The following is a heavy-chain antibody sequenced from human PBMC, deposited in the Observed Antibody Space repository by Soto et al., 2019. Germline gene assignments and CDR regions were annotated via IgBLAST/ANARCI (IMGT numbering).Heavy chain of an antibody. V-gene: IGHV3-30-3*01. Sequence: PGGSLRLSCAASGFTFSSYGMHWVRQAPGKGLEWVAVISYDGSNKYYADSVKGRFTISRDNSKNTLYLQMNSLRAEDTAVYYCARFWVDIAARPGEDYYYGMDVWGQGTTVTVSS. CDR2: ISYDGSNK. CDR1: GFTFSSYG. J-gene: IGHJ6*02. CDR3: ARFWVDIAARPGEDYYYGMDV. D-gene: IGHD6-6*01.